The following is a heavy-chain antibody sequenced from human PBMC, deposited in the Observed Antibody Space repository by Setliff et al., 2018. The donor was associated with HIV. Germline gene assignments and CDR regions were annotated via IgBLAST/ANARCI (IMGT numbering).Heavy chain of an antibody. CDR3: TLTHVGAQTHVGIPMIDNF. Sequence: SETLSLTCAVFGGSFSNYYWSWVRQPPGKGLEFIAEIDHEGTTNYNPSLKSRATISVDTSKNHLSLKLTSMTAADTGVYFCTLTHVGAQTHVGIPMIDNFWGQGTQVTRLL. V-gene: IGHV4-34*01. D-gene: IGHD3-16*02. CDR2: IDHEGTT. CDR1: GGSFSNYY. J-gene: IGHJ4*02.